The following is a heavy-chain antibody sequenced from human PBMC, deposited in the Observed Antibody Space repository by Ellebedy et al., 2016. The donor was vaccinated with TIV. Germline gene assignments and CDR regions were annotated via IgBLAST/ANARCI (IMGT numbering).Heavy chain of an antibody. V-gene: IGHV4-59*08. CDR3: ARHLSGSGCFNY. D-gene: IGHD3-10*01. CDR2: VHDSGRT. Sequence: SETLSLXXTVSGGSISSYYWSWIRQPPGKGLEWIAYVHDSGRTKYNPSLKSRATISLDTSTNVFSLKLNSVTAADSAVYYCARHLSGSGCFNYWGQGTLVAVSS. J-gene: IGHJ4*02. CDR1: GGSISSYY.